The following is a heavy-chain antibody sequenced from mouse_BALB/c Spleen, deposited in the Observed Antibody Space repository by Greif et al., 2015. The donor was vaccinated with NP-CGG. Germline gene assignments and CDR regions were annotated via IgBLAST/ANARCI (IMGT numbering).Heavy chain of an antibody. J-gene: IGHJ4*01. CDR3: ARSPYRYDDGVDYAMDY. CDR1: GYTFTDYN. D-gene: IGHD2-14*01. CDR2: INPNNGGT. Sequence: VQLQQSGPELVKPGASVKIPCKASGYTFTDYNMDWVKQSHGKSLEWIGDINPNNGGTIYNQKFKGKATLTVDKSSSTAYMELRSLTSEDTAVYYCARSPYRYDDGVDYAMDYWGQGTSVTVSS. V-gene: IGHV1-18*01.